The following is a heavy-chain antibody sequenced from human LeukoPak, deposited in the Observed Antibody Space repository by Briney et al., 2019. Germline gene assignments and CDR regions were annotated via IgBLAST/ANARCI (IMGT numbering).Heavy chain of an antibody. CDR2: TYYTSKWYN. J-gene: IGHJ5*01. CDR1: GDSVSSKSGG. CDR3: AREQLWSGPNRFDS. D-gene: IGHD3-10*02. Sequence: SQTLSLTCGISGDSVSSKSGGWNWIGQSPSRGLEWLGRTYYTSKWYNEYAVSMKSRITINSDTSKNQLSLHLDSVTPEDTAVYYCAREQLWSGPNRFDSWGQGTLVTVSS. V-gene: IGHV6-1*01.